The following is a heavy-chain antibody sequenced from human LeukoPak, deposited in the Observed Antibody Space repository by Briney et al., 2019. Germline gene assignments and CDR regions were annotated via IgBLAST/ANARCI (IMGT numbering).Heavy chain of an antibody. CDR2: IWYDGSNE. CDR1: GFSFGTYS. V-gene: IGHV3-33*01. CDR3: ARFRSGYYGMDV. Sequence: PGGSLRLSCAVSGFSFGTYSMHWARQVPGKGLEWVAVIWYDGSNEDYADSVKGRFTISRDNSKNTLYLQMNSLRAEDTAVYYCARFRSGYYGMDVWGQGTTVTVSS. J-gene: IGHJ6*02.